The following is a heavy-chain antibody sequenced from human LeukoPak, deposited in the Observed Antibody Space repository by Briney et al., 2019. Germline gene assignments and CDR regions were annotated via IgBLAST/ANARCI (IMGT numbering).Heavy chain of an antibody. D-gene: IGHD2-2*01. CDR1: GDSISTGGYY. V-gene: IGHV4-31*03. CDR3: ARVIVVVPIGVYHYYAMDV. Sequence: PSETLSLTCTVPGDSISTGGYYWAWIRQHRETGLEWIGYIYYSGSTHYNPSLQSRVTISVDTSKNQFSLNLNSVTAADTAVYYCARVIVVVPIGVYHYYAMDVWGQGTTVTVSS. J-gene: IGHJ6*02. CDR2: IYYSGST.